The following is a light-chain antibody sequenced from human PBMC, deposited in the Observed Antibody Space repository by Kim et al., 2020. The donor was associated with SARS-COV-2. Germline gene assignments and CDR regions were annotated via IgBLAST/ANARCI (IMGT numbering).Light chain of an antibody. CDR1: SGSIASNY. CDR2: EDN. V-gene: IGLV6-57*01. Sequence: GKTVTISCTGSSGSIASNYVQWYQQRPGRSPTTVIYEDNERPSGVPVRFSGSTDSSSNSASLTISGLSPEDEADYYCQSYDNSNVIFGGGTQLTVL. CDR3: QSYDNSNVI. J-gene: IGLJ2*01.